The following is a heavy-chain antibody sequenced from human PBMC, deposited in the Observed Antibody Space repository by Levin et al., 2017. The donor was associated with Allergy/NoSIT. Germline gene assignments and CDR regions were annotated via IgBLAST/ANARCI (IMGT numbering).Heavy chain of an antibody. J-gene: IGHJ6*02. D-gene: IGHD2-21*01. Sequence: KASETLSLTCTVSGGSISSGGYYWSWIRQHPGKGLEWIGYIYYSGSTYYNPSLKSRVTISVDTSKNQFSLKLSSVTAADTAVYYCARVNGLFPRGPPPHYYYYGMDVWGQGTTVTVSS. CDR3: ARVNGLFPRGPPPHYYYYGMDV. V-gene: IGHV4-31*03. CDR2: IYYSGST. CDR1: GGSISSGGYY.